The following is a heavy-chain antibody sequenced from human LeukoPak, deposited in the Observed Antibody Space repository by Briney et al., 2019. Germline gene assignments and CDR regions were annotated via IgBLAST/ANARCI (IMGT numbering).Heavy chain of an antibody. CDR1: GFTFSSYE. J-gene: IGHJ6*04. CDR2: ISSSGRTI. V-gene: IGHV3-48*03. Sequence: GGSLRLSCAASGFTFSSYEMNWVRQAPGKGLEWVSYISSSGRTIYYADSVKGRFTISRDNAKNSLYLQMNSLRAEDTAVYYCAELGITMIGGIWGKGTTVTISS. CDR3: AELGITMIGGI. D-gene: IGHD3-10*02.